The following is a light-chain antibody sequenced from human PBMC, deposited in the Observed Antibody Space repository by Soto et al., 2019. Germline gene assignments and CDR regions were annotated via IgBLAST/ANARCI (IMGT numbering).Light chain of an antibody. J-gene: IGKJ1*01. Sequence: IVFAKCPFKLTLSPGERATLSCRASQSDSGSCLAWYQQKPGQDPRLLIYGAANRVNGIADRVSSSGSGTNVTLTISRLQPEDYVVYYFQQYCHSSPTFGQGTKVDIK. V-gene: IGKV3-20*01. CDR1: QSDSGSC. CDR3: QQYCHSSPT. CDR2: GAA.